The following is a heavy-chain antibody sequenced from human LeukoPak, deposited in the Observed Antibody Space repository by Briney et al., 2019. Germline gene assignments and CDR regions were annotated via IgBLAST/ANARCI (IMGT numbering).Heavy chain of an antibody. Sequence: GGSLRLSCATSGFTFGSHAMHWVRQAPGKGLEWVAFIRHDGSNEYYGDSVKGRFTISRDNSKNSLYLQMNSLRAEDTAVYYCAKDPRDWVDSGDLHFDSWGQGTLVTVSS. J-gene: IGHJ4*02. CDR1: GFTFGSHA. CDR3: AKDPRDWVDSGDLHFDS. CDR2: IRHDGSNE. V-gene: IGHV3-30*02. D-gene: IGHD4-17*01.